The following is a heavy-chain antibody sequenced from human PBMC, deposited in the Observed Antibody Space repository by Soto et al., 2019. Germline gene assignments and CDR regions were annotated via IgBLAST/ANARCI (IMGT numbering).Heavy chain of an antibody. J-gene: IGHJ4*02. CDR3: ARDLEYGYGHDFDY. V-gene: IGHV3-48*02. CDR1: GFTFSSYS. D-gene: IGHD5-18*01. CDR2: ISSSSSTI. Sequence: EVQLVESGGGLVQPGGSLRLSCAASGFTFSSYSMNWVRQAPGKGLEWVSYISSSSSTIYYADSVKGRFTISRDNAKNSLYLQMNSLRDEDTAVYYCARDLEYGYGHDFDYWGQGTLVTVSS.